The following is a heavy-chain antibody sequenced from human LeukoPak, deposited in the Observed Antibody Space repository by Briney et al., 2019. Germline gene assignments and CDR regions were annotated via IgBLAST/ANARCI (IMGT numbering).Heavy chain of an antibody. V-gene: IGHV3-74*01. D-gene: IGHD5-18*01. CDR1: GFPFSGYG. Sequence: GGSLRLSCAASGFPFSGYGMHWVRQAPGKGLVWVSHINSDGSITSYADSVKGRFTISRDNAKNTLYLQMNSLRAEDTAVYYCARDAVDTANAVWGQGTTVTVSS. CDR2: INSDGSIT. J-gene: IGHJ6*02. CDR3: ARDAVDTANAV.